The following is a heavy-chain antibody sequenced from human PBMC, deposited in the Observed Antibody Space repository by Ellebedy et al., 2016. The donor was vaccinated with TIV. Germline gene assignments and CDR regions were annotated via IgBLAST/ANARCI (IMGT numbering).Heavy chain of an antibody. CDR1: GFTFSSYA. D-gene: IGHD1-26*01. J-gene: IGHJ4*02. CDR3: AKFAHSGSYFEGY. V-gene: IGHV3-23*01. Sequence: GESLKISXAASGFTFSSYAMSWVRQAPGKGLEWVSAISGSGGSTYYADSVKGRFTISRDNSKNTLYLQMNSLRAEDTAVYYCAKFAHSGSYFEGYWGQGTLVTVSS. CDR2: ISGSGGST.